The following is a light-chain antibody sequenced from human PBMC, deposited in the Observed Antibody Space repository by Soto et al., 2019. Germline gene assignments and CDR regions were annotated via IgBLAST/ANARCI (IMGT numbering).Light chain of an antibody. CDR3: QQYDNWPFT. Sequence: EIVMTQSPATLSVSPGERATLSCRASQSVSSNLAWYQQKPGQAPRLLIYGASTRATGVPARFSGSGSGTEFPLTISSLQSEDFVVYYCQQYDNWPFTFGPGTKGDIK. J-gene: IGKJ3*01. V-gene: IGKV3-15*01. CDR1: QSVSSN. CDR2: GAS.